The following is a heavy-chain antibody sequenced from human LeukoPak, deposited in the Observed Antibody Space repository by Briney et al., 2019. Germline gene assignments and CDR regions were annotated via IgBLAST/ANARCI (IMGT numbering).Heavy chain of an antibody. CDR2: IYYSGST. Sequence: TLSPTCTVSGGSISSGGYYWSWIRQHPGKGLEWTGYIYYSGSTYYTPSVKSCVTISVDTSKNQFSLKLSSVTAADTAVYYCARGSFMVRGVGDNWFGPWGQGTLVTVSS. J-gene: IGHJ5*02. D-gene: IGHD3-10*01. V-gene: IGHV4-31*03. CDR1: GGSISSGGYY. CDR3: ARGSFMVRGVGDNWFGP.